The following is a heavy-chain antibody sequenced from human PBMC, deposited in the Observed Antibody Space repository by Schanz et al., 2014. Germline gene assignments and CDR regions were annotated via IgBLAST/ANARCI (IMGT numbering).Heavy chain of an antibody. J-gene: IGHJ4*02. Sequence: VQLVDSGGGLVKPGGSLRLSCAASGFTFDDHAMHWVRQVPGKGLEWVSGISWNSGNIAYADSVKGRFTISRDNAKNSLYLQMNSLRPEDTALYYCAKVQTHTLYGGNSCFDYWGQGTLVTVSS. CDR1: GFTFDDHA. CDR2: ISWNSGNI. V-gene: IGHV3-9*01. D-gene: IGHD2-21*02. CDR3: AKVQTHTLYGGNSCFDY.